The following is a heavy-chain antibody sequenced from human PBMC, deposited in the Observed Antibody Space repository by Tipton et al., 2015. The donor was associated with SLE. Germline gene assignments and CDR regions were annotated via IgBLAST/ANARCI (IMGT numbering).Heavy chain of an antibody. V-gene: IGHV4-34*01. J-gene: IGHJ5*02. CDR3: ARDDSSAVDP. Sequence: TLSLTCAVYGGSFSGYYWSWIRRPPGKGLEWIGEINHSGSTYYNPSLKSRVTISVDTSKNQFSLKLSSVTAADTAVYYCARDDSSAVDPWGQGTLVTVSS. CDR1: GGSFSGYY. D-gene: IGHD3-22*01. CDR2: INHSGST.